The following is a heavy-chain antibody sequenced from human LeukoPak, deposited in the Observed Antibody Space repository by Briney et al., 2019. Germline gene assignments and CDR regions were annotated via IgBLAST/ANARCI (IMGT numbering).Heavy chain of an antibody. J-gene: IGHJ3*01. CDR2: ISGSGGNT. Sequence: GGSLRLSCAASGFTFSSYAMSWVRQAPEKGLEWVSAISGSGGNTYYADSVKGRFTISRDNSKNTLYLQVNSLRAEDTAIYYCAKDYLLGYCSTTSCYAFDLWGQGTMVTVSS. CDR3: AKDYLLGYCSTTSCYAFDL. V-gene: IGHV3-23*01. D-gene: IGHD2-2*01. CDR1: GFTFSSYA.